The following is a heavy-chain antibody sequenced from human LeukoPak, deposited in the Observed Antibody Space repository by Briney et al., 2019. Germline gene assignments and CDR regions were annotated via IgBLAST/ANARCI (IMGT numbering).Heavy chain of an antibody. Sequence: SETLSLTCAVYGGSFSGYYWSWIRQAPGKGLEWIGEISHSGSTNYNPSLKSRVTISVDTSKNQFSLKLSSVTAADTAVYYCAGGYSGYETFDYWGQGTLVTVSS. V-gene: IGHV4-34*01. D-gene: IGHD5-12*01. J-gene: IGHJ4*02. CDR3: AGGYSGYETFDY. CDR1: GGSFSGYY. CDR2: ISHSGST.